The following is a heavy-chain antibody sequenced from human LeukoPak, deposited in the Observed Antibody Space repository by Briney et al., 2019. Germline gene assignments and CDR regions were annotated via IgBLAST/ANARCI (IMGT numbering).Heavy chain of an antibody. J-gene: IGHJ4*02. CDR2: FHNSGTS. CDR3: ARTRAYGGRPDY. D-gene: IGHD4-23*01. Sequence: SETLSLTCTVSDDSISDYYRGWIRQPPGKGLEWIGYFHNSGTSTYNPSLKSRVTISVDTSKNQFSLKLTSVTAADTAVYYCARTRAYGGRPDYWGQGTLVTVSS. CDR1: DDSISDYY. V-gene: IGHV4-59*01.